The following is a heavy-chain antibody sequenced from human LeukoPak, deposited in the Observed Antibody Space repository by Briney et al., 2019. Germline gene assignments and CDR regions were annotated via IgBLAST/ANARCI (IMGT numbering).Heavy chain of an antibody. V-gene: IGHV3-15*01. CDR1: GFTFSSYG. CDR3: TTDLRYCSSTSCYTADY. CDR2: IKSKTDGGTT. D-gene: IGHD2-2*02. Sequence: GRSLRLSCAASGFTFSSYGMHWVRQAPGKGLEWVGRIKSKTDGGTTDYAAPVKGRFTISRDDSKNTLYLLMNSLKTEDTAVYYCTTDLRYCSSTSCYTADYWGQGTLVTVSS. J-gene: IGHJ4*02.